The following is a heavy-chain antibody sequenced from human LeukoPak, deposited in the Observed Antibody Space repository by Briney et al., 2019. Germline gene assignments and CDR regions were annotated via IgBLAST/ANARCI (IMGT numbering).Heavy chain of an antibody. CDR1: GLTFDDYA. D-gene: IGHD2-2*02. CDR2: ISWNSGSI. V-gene: IGHV3-9*01. J-gene: IGHJ6*02. Sequence: PGGSLILSCAASGLTFDDYAMHWVLQAPGKGLEWVMGISWNSGSIGCADSVKGRFTISRDNAKNSLYLQMNSLRAEDTALYYCAKEDIVVVPAAIRRRGMDVWGQGNTVTVSS. CDR3: AKEDIVVVPAAIRRRGMDV.